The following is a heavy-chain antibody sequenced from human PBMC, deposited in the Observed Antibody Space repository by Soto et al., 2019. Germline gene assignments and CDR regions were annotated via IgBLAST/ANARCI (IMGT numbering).Heavy chain of an antibody. Sequence: PGGSLRLSCAASAIAVSNYYMSWVRQGPGKGLEWVRRIRSKANSYATAYAAAVKGTFTISRDDSKNTSYLQMNSLKTEDTAVYYCTRRLEIPIMGDYGGDYWGQGTLVTVSS. CDR2: IRSKANSYAT. J-gene: IGHJ4*02. CDR1: AIAVSNYY. V-gene: IGHV3-73*01. D-gene: IGHD4-17*01. CDR3: TRRLEIPIMGDYGGDY.